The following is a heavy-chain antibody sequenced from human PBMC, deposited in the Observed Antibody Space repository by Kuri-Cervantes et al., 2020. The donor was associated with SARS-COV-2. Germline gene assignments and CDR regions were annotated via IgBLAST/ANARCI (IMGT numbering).Heavy chain of an antibody. Sequence: GGSLRLSCAASGFTFSSYGMHWVRQAPGKGLEWVAFIRYDGSNKYYADSVKGRFTISRDNSKNTLYLQMNSLRAEDTAVYYCAREMVVVVPVSSNWFDPWGQGTLVTVSS. J-gene: IGHJ5*02. CDR1: GFTFSSYG. V-gene: IGHV3-30*02. D-gene: IGHD2-2*01. CDR2: IRYDGSNK. CDR3: AREMVVVVPVSSNWFDP.